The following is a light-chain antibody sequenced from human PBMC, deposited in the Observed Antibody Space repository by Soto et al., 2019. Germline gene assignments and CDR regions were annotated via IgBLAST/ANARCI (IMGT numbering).Light chain of an antibody. Sequence: QLVLTQSSSASASLGSSVKLTCTLSSGHSSYIIAWHQQQPGKAPRYLMKLEGSGSYNKGSGVPDRFSGSSSGADRYLTIPNLQFEDEADYYCETWDSNTRVFGGGTKLTV. J-gene: IGLJ3*02. V-gene: IGLV4-60*02. CDR2: LEGSGSY. CDR3: ETWDSNTRV. CDR1: SGHSSYI.